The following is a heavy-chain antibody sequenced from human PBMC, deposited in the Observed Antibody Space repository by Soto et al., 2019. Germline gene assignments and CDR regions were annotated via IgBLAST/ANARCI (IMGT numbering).Heavy chain of an antibody. CDR1: GFTFSSYA. CDR3: AKDHLNIVVVPAAYYFDY. J-gene: IGHJ4*02. D-gene: IGHD2-2*01. CDR2: ISGSGGST. V-gene: IGHV3-23*01. Sequence: GGSLRLSCAASGFTFSSYAMSWVRQAPGKGLEWVSAISGSGGSTYYADSVKGRFTISRDNSKNTLYLQMNSLRAEDTAVYDCAKDHLNIVVVPAAYYFDYWGQGTLVTVSS.